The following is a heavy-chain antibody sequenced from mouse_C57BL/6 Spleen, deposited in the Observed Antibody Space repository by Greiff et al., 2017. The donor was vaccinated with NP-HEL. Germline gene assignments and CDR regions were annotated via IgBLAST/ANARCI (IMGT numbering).Heavy chain of an antibody. CDR3: ARITTVGARNFAY. V-gene: IGHV1-50*01. Sequence: VQLQQPGAELVKPGASVKLSCKASGYTFTSYWMQWVKQRPGQGLEWIGEIDPSDSYTNYNQKFKGKATLTVDTSSSTADMQLSSLTSEDSAVYYCARITTVGARNFAYWGQGTTLTVSS. J-gene: IGHJ2*01. D-gene: IGHD1-1*01. CDR2: IDPSDSYT. CDR1: GYTFTSYW.